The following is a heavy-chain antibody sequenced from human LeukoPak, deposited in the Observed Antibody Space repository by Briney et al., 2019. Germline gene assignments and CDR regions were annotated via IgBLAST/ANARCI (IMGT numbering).Heavy chain of an antibody. Sequence: SGGSLRLSCAASGFTVSSNYTSWVRQAPGKGLEWVSVIYSGGSTYYADSVKGRFTISRDNSKNTLYLQMNSLRAEDTAVYYCATDRNSDWRKRFDYWGQGALVTVSS. D-gene: IGHD3-9*01. V-gene: IGHV3-53*01. CDR2: IYSGGST. CDR3: ATDRNSDWRKRFDY. CDR1: GFTVSSNY. J-gene: IGHJ4*02.